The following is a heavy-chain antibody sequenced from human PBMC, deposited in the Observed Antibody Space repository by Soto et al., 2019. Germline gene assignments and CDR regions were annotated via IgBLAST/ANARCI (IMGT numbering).Heavy chain of an antibody. D-gene: IGHD3-3*01. CDR1: GFTFSSYG. J-gene: IGHJ3*02. V-gene: IGHV3-30*03. Sequence: GGSLRLSCAASGFTFSSYGMHWVRQAPGKGLEWVTIISYDGSNKNYGDSVKGRFTVSRDDPGNTLSLQMNSLRPEDTGIYYCARPDYTQDVWYHTYDIWGQGTMVTVSS. CDR3: ARPDYTQDVWYHTYDI. CDR2: ISYDGSNK.